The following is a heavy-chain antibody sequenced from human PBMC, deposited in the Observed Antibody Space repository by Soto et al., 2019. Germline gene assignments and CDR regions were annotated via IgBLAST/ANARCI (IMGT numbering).Heavy chain of an antibody. V-gene: IGHV1-3*01. CDR3: ARAIQPTAQNWFDP. J-gene: IGHJ5*02. CDR2: IHAGNGNT. D-gene: IGHD2-2*02. Sequence: VHLVQSGAEVKKPGASVKVSCKASGYTFISYVIHWVRQAPGQRLEWMGWIHAGNGNTKYSQNFRGRVTITRDTSATTVYMELSSLRSEDTAVYYCARAIQPTAQNWFDPWGQGTLVTVSS. CDR1: GYTFISYV.